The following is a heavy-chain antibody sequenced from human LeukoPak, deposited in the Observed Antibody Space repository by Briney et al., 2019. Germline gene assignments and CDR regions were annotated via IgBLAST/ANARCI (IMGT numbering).Heavy chain of an antibody. Sequence: SETLSLTCTVSGGSISSYYWSWIRQPPGKGLEWIGYIYYSGSTNYNPSLKSRVTISVDTSKNQFSLKLSSVTAADTAVYYCARDSRSGSYRQFDYWGQGTLVTVSS. V-gene: IGHV4-59*12. CDR3: ARDSRSGSYRQFDY. CDR2: IYYSGST. J-gene: IGHJ4*02. D-gene: IGHD1-26*01. CDR1: GGSISSYY.